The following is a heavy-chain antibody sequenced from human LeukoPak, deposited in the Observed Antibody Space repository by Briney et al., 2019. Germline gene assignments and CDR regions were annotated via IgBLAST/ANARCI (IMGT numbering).Heavy chain of an antibody. CDR3: ARDLQEAIAAREYYYYGMDV. CDR2: ISYDGSNK. J-gene: IGHJ6*02. CDR1: GFTFSSCA. D-gene: IGHD6-6*01. V-gene: IGHV3-30*04. Sequence: GGSLRLSCAASGFTFSSCAMHWVRQAPGKGLEWVAVISYDGSNKYYADSVKGRFTISRDNSKNTLYLQMNSLRAEDTAVYYCARDLQEAIAAREYYYYGMDVWGQGTTVTVSS.